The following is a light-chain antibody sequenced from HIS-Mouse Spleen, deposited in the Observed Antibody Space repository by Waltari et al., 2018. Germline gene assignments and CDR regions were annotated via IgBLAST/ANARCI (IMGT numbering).Light chain of an antibody. Sequence: DIQLTQSPSFLSASVGDRVTITCRASQGISSYLAWYQQKPGKAPKLLIYAASTLQSGVPSRFSGSGSGTEFTLTISSLQPDDFATYYCQQLHSYPPTFGQGTKVEIK. V-gene: IGKV1-9*01. CDR1: QGISSY. CDR2: AAS. CDR3: QQLHSYPPT. J-gene: IGKJ1*01.